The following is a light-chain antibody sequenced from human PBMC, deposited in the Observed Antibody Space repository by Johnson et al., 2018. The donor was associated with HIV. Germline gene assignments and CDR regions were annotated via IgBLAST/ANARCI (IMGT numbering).Light chain of an antibody. CDR1: SSNIVNIY. Sequence: QSVLTQPPSVSAAPGQKVTISCSASSSNIVNIYISWYQHLPGTAPKLLIYDNHKRPSGIPDRFSGSKSGTSATLGITGLQTGDEADYYCGTWDTSLSAGGVFGSGTKVTVL. CDR2: DNH. J-gene: IGLJ1*01. V-gene: IGLV1-51*01. CDR3: GTWDTSLSAGGV.